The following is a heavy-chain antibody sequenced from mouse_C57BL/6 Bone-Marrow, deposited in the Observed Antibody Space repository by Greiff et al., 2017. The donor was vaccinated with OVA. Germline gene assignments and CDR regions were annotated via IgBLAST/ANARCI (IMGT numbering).Heavy chain of an antibody. Sequence: EVQLVESGGGLVKPGGSLKLSCAASGFTFSSYAMSWVRQTPEKRLEWVATISDGGSYTYYPDNVKGRFTISRDNAKNNLYLQMSHLKSEDTAMYYCARGDKTGAWFAYWGQGTLVTVSA. CDR3: ARGDKTGAWFAY. V-gene: IGHV5-4*01. D-gene: IGHD4-1*01. CDR2: ISDGGSYT. J-gene: IGHJ3*01. CDR1: GFTFSSYA.